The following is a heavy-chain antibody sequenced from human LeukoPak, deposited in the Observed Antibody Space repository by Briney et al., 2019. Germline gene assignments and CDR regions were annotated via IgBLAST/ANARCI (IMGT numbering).Heavy chain of an antibody. CDR3: ARMMVVTPYYYYYMDV. V-gene: IGHV4-61*02. D-gene: IGHD4-23*01. Sequence: SQTLSLTCTASGGSISSGSYYWSWIRQPAGKGLEWIGRIYTSGSTNYNPSLKSRVTISVDASKNQFSLKLSSVTAADTAVYYCARMMVVTPYYYYYMDVWGKGTTVTVSS. CDR1: GGSISSGSYY. J-gene: IGHJ6*03. CDR2: IYTSGST.